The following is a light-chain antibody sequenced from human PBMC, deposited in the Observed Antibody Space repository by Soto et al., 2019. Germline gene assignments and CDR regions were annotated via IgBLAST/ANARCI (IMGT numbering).Light chain of an antibody. CDR3: QQSYSTPIT. J-gene: IGKJ5*01. CDR2: TAS. Sequence: DIQMTQSPSSLSASVGDRVTITCRASQSVSDYLNWYQQKPGKAPKLLIYTASSLQGGVPSRFSGSGSGTDFTLTISSLQPEDFATYFCQQSYSTPITVGQGTRLEIK. CDR1: QSVSDY. V-gene: IGKV1-39*01.